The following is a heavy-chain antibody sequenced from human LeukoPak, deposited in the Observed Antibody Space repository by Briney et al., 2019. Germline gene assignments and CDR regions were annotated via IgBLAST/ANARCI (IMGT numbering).Heavy chain of an antibody. CDR2: TYTGGNS. CDR1: GFTVSSIH. J-gene: IGHJ3*02. V-gene: IGHV3-53*01. D-gene: IGHD3-22*01. Sequence: GGSLRLSCATSGFTVSSIHMVWVRQAPGKGLEWVSVTYTGGNSYYADSVKGRFIISRDISKNTLYLQMNSLRAEDSALYYCARGGRGSAAVVAPRSFDIWGQGTMVTVSS. CDR3: ARGGRGSAAVVAPRSFDI.